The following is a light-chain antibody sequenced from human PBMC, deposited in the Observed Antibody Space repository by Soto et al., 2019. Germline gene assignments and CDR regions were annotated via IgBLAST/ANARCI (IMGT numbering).Light chain of an antibody. CDR3: QSYDSSLNGVV. V-gene: IGLV1-40*01. Sequence: QSVLTQPPSVSGAPGQRVTISCTGSSSNIGAGYDVHWYQQLPGTAPKLLIYGNSNRPSGVPDRFSGSKSGPSASLAITGLQAEDEADYYCQSYDSSLNGVVFGGGTKVTVL. CDR1: SSNIGAGYD. J-gene: IGLJ2*01. CDR2: GNS.